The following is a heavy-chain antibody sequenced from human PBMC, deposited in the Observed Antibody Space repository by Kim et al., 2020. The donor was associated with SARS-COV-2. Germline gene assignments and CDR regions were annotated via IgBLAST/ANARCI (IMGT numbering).Heavy chain of an antibody. J-gene: IGHJ4*02. CDR3: AKDSGEWLVLDY. Sequence: GYADSVKGRFTISRDNAKNSLYLQMNSVRAEDTALYYCAKDSGEWLVLDYWGQGTLVTVSS. V-gene: IGHV3-9*01. D-gene: IGHD6-19*01.